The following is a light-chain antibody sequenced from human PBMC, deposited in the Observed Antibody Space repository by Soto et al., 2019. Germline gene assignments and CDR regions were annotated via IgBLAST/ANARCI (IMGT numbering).Light chain of an antibody. V-gene: IGLV2-23*01. CDR2: EDT. Sequence: QSALTQPASVSGSPGQSITITCTGTSSDVGSYNLVSWYQQHPGKAPKLMINEDTKQPTGVSNRFSGSKSGNTASLTISVLQAEDEADYYCCSYAGSTPDVFGTGTKVTVL. CDR3: CSYAGSTPDV. J-gene: IGLJ1*01. CDR1: SSDVGSYNL.